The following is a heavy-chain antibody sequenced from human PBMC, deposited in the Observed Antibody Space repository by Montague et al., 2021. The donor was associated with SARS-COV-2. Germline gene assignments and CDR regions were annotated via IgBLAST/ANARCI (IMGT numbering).Heavy chain of an antibody. CDR3: ARDLLPPRTAIKTNFFGLDA. Sequence: SETRSLTCTVPGGFISSSYWSWIRQPPGKGLEWIGYIYHSGNTNYNPSLKSRVTISIDTSMNQFSLSRSSMTAADTAVYFCARDLLPPRTAIKTNFFGLDAWGQGTTVIVSS. V-gene: IGHV4-59*01. CDR1: GGFISSSY. CDR2: IYHSGNT. D-gene: IGHD2-21*02. J-gene: IGHJ6*02.